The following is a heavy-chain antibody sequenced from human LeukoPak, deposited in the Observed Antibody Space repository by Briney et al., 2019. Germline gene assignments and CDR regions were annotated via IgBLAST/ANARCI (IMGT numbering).Heavy chain of an antibody. CDR1: GFTFSSYA. D-gene: IGHD4-17*01. V-gene: IGHV3-64*01. CDR3: ARDQSMTTVTTCDY. CDR2: INSNGGST. Sequence: PGGSLRLSCVASGFTFSSYAMHWVRQTPGKGLEYVSGINSNGGSTHYANSVKGRFTISRDNSKHTLYLQMGSLRAEDMAVYYCARDQSMTTVTTCDYWGQGTLVTVSS. J-gene: IGHJ4*02.